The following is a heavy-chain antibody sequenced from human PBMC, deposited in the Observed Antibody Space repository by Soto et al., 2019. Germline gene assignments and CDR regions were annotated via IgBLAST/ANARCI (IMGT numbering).Heavy chain of an antibody. V-gene: IGHV4-39*02. CDR1: GGSIRSRDYY. CDR2: MYYSGST. J-gene: IGHJ4*02. Sequence: QLQLQESGPGLVKPSETLSLTCTVSGGSIRSRDYYWGWLRQPPGKGLEWIRTMYYSGSTYYNPSRKSRVTISVDTSKNPFSLKWSSVTAADTAVYYCARLLISRLSKSETRSQSDYWGQGTLVTVSS. D-gene: IGHD3-16*02. CDR3: ARLLISRLSKSETRSQSDY.